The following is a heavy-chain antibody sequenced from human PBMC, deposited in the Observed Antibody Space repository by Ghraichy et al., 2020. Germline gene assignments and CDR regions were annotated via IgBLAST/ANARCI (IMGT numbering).Heavy chain of an antibody. V-gene: IGHV1-2*06. CDR1: GYTFTGYY. J-gene: IGHJ2*01. CDR3: ARRAGRTIFGVAPKDWYFDL. D-gene: IGHD3-3*01. Sequence: ASVKVSCKASGYTFTGYYMHWVRQAPGQGLEWMGRINPNSGGTNYAQKFQGRVTMTRDTSISTAYMELSRLRSDDTAVYYCARRAGRTIFGVAPKDWYFDLWGRGTLVTVSS. CDR2: INPNSGGT.